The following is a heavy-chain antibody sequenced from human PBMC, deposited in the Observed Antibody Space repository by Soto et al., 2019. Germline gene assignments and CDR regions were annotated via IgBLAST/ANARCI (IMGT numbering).Heavy chain of an antibody. CDR1: GFTFSGSA. CDR3: TRPAGRPSYYYYYGMDV. Sequence: EVQLVESGGGLVQPGGSLKLSCAASGFTFSGSAMHWVRQASGKGLEWVGRIRSKANSYATAYAASVKGRFTISRDDSKNTAYLQMNSLKTEDTAVYYCTRPAGRPSYYYYYGMDVWGQGTTVTVSS. D-gene: IGHD6-13*01. CDR2: IRSKANSYAT. V-gene: IGHV3-73*02. J-gene: IGHJ6*02.